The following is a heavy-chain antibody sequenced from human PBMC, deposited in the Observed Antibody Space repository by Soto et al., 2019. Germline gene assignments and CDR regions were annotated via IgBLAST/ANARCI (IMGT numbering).Heavy chain of an antibody. Sequence: QITLKESGPPLVKPTQTLTLTCTFSGFSLSTSGVGVGWIRQPPGKALEWLALIYWDDDKRYSPSLKSRLTITKDTSKNQVVLTMTNMDPVDTATYYCAHHLDFWRTFDYWGQGTLVTVSS. V-gene: IGHV2-5*02. D-gene: IGHD3-3*01. CDR2: IYWDDDK. J-gene: IGHJ4*02. CDR3: AHHLDFWRTFDY. CDR1: GFSLSTSGVG.